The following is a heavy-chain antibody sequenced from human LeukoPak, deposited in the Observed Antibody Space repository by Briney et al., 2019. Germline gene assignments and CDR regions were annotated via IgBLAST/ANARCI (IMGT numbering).Heavy chain of an antibody. CDR1: GFTFTSSA. J-gene: IGHJ4*02. V-gene: IGHV1-58*02. CDR2: IVVGSGNT. Sequence: ASVKVSCKASGFTFTSSAMQGVRQARGQRLEWMGWIVVGSGNTNYEQKFQERVTFTRDMSTSTAYMELSSLRSEDTAVYYCAAGLDYYDSSAWDYWGQGTLVTVSS. D-gene: IGHD3-22*01. CDR3: AAGLDYYDSSAWDY.